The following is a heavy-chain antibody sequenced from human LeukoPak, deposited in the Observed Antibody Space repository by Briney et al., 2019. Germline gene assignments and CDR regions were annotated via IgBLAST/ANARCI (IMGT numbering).Heavy chain of an antibody. CDR2: IWYDGSNK. Sequence: GGSLRLSCAASGFTFSSYAMSWVRQAPGKGLEWVAVIWYDGSNKYYADSVKGRFTISRDNSKNTLYLQMNSLRAEDTAVYYCAREGYGPALDYWGQGTLVTVSS. V-gene: IGHV3-33*08. CDR3: AREGYGPALDY. J-gene: IGHJ4*02. D-gene: IGHD4-17*01. CDR1: GFTFSSYA.